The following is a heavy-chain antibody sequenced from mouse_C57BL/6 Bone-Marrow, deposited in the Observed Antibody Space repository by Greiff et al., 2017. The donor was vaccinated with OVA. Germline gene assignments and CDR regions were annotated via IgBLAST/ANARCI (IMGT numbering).Heavy chain of an antibody. Sequence: EVKLMESEGGLVQPGSSMKLSCTASGFTFSDYYMAWVRQVPEKGLEWVANINYDGSSTYYLDSLKSRFIISRDNAKNILYLQMSSLKSEDTATYYCARGPMVTTWYFDVWGTGTTVTVSS. V-gene: IGHV5-16*01. CDR3: ARGPMVTTWYFDV. D-gene: IGHD2-2*01. CDR2: INYDGSST. CDR1: GFTFSDYY. J-gene: IGHJ1*03.